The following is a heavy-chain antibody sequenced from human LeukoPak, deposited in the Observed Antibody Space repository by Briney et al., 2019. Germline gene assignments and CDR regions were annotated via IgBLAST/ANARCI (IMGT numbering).Heavy chain of an antibody. CDR3: ARAPAGLCSGGSCYRWFDP. CDR1: GFTFSSYS. CDR2: ISSSSSYI. J-gene: IGHJ5*02. Sequence: PGGSLRLSCAASGFTFSSYSMNWVRQAPGKGLEWVSSISSSSSYIYYADSVKGRFTISRDNAKNSLYLQMNSLRAEDTAVYYCARAPAGLCSGGSCYRWFDPWGQGTLVTVSS. D-gene: IGHD2-15*01. V-gene: IGHV3-21*01.